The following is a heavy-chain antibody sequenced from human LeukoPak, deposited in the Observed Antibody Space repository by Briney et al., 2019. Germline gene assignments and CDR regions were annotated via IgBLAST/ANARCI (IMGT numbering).Heavy chain of an antibody. Sequence: SETLSLTCTVSGGSISTYYWSWIRQPPGKGLEWIGYIYYSGSTNYSPSLKSRVTISVDTSKNQFSLKLSSVTAADTAVYYCARSEYSYGADAFDIWGQGTMVTVSS. J-gene: IGHJ3*02. CDR2: IYYSGST. D-gene: IGHD5-18*01. CDR1: GGSISTYY. CDR3: ARSEYSYGADAFDI. V-gene: IGHV4-59*01.